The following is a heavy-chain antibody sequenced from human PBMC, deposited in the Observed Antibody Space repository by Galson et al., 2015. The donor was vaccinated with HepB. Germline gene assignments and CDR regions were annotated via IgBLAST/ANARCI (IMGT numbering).Heavy chain of an antibody. Sequence: SLRLSCAAPGITFSTYVMSWVRQAPGKGLEWVSSIVGSGESTFYADSVKGRFTISRDNSRNTLYLQMNRLRADDTAIYYCAKTSYCDGGPCFSGYFDSWGQATLVAVSS. CDR2: IVGSGEST. CDR1: GITFSTYV. J-gene: IGHJ4*02. CDR3: AKTSYCDGGPCFSGYFDS. V-gene: IGHV3-23*01. D-gene: IGHD2-21*01.